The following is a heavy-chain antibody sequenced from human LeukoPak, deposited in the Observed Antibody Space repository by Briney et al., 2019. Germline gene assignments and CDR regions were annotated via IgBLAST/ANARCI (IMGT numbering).Heavy chain of an antibody. CDR3: ARHGVYCYDY. CDR1: GFTFSNYW. CDR2: IKIDGSEK. Sequence: GGSLRPSCAASGFTFSNYWVSWVRQAPGKGLECVANIKIDGSEKNYVDSVKGRFTNSRDNAKNSLYLQMNSLRAEDTAVYYCARHGVYCYDYWGQGTLVTVSS. V-gene: IGHV3-7*01. J-gene: IGHJ4*02. D-gene: IGHD3-10*01.